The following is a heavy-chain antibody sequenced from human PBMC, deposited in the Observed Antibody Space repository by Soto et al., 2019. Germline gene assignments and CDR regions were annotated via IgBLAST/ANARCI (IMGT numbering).Heavy chain of an antibody. CDR2: ISYDGGKK. J-gene: IGHJ6*02. D-gene: IGHD3-3*01. CDR3: ARDLDDFWSGYYSDCYYGMDV. V-gene: IGHV3-30-3*01. Sequence: QVQLVESGGGVVQAGRSLKLSCAASAFTFNNYAFHWVSQAPDKGLEWVAGISYDGGKKYYADSVKGRFIFSRDNSENTLYLKMNSLRVEDTGIYYCARDLDDFWSGYYSDCYYGMDVWGQGTKVFVSS. CDR1: AFTFNNYA.